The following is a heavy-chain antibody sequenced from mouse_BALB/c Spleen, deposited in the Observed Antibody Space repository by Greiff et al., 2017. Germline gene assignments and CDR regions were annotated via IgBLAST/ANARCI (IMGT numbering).Heavy chain of an antibody. Sequence: QVQLQQSGPGLVAPSQSLSITCTVSGFSLTSYGVHWVRQPPGKGLEWLGVIWAGGSTNYNSALMSRLSISKDNSKSQVFLKMNSLQTDDTAMYYCAREGDYVLYYYAMDYWGQGTSVTVSS. CDR1: GFSLTSYG. D-gene: IGHD2-4*01. CDR3: AREGDYVLYYYAMDY. V-gene: IGHV2-9*02. J-gene: IGHJ4*01. CDR2: IWAGGST.